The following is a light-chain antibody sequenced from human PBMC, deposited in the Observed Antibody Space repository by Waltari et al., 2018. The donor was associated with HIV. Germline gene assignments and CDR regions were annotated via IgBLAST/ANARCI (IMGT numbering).Light chain of an antibody. CDR2: GNS. J-gene: IGLJ3*02. CDR1: SSNIGPGSS. Sequence: QSVLTQPPSVSRAPGQRVTLSCTGSSSNIGPGSSVHWYQQLPGTAPKLLFYGNSNRPSGVPDRFSGSKSGTSASLAITGLQAEDEADYYCQYYDSSLSGSVFGGGTKLTVL. V-gene: IGLV1-40*01. CDR3: QYYDSSLSGSV.